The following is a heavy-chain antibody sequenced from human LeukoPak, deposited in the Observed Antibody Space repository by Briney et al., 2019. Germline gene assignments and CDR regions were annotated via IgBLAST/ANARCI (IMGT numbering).Heavy chain of an antibody. CDR1: GGSISSYY. V-gene: IGHV4-59*01. CDR2: IYYSGST. Sequence: SETLSLTCTVSGGSISSYYWSWIRQPPGKGLEWIGYIYYSGSTNYNPSLKSRVTISVDTSKNQFSLKLSSVTAADTAVYYCVRQYGYSYGHIDYWGQGTLVTVSS. D-gene: IGHD5-18*01. J-gene: IGHJ4*02. CDR3: VRQYGYSYGHIDY.